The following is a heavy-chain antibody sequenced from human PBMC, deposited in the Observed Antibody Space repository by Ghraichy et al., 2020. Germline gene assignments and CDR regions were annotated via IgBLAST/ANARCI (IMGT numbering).Heavy chain of an antibody. J-gene: IGHJ3*02. V-gene: IGHV4-61*01. D-gene: IGHD3-3*01. CDR2: INHSGNT. CDR3: ARSFGVMIPDGFDI. Sequence: SETLSLTCSVSGGSVSSGYYFWSWIRKPPGKGLEWIGYINHSGNTDYNPSLQSRLTISVDTSKNQVSLNLRSVTAADSAVYYCARSFGVMIPDGFDIWGQGTMVTVSS. CDR1: GGSVSSGYYF.